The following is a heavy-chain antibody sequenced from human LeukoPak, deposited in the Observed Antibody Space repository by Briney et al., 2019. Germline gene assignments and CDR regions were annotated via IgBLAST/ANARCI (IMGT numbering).Heavy chain of an antibody. Sequence: GGSLRLSCAASGFTFSSYGMHWVRQAPGKGLEWVAVIWYDGSNKYYADSVKGRFTISRDNSKNTLYLQMNSLRAEDTAVYYCAKDIKQLVELDYWGQGTLVTVSS. D-gene: IGHD6-13*01. CDR1: GFTFSSYG. CDR3: AKDIKQLVELDY. V-gene: IGHV3-33*06. J-gene: IGHJ4*02. CDR2: IWYDGSNK.